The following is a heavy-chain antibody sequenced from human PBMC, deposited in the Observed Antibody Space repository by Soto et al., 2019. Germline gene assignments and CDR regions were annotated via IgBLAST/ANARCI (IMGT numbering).Heavy chain of an antibody. CDR1: GGSISSGGYY. CDR3: ARDKTGGSSSSVVVTERQNYYYGMDV. D-gene: IGHD6-6*01. Sequence: PSVTLSLTCTVAGGSISSGGYYWSWIRQHPGKGLEWIGYIYYSGSTYYNPSLKSRVTISVDTSKNQFSLKLSSVTAADTAVYYCARDKTGGSSSSVVVTERQNYYYGMDVWGQGTTVTVSS. J-gene: IGHJ6*02. CDR2: IYYSGST. V-gene: IGHV4-31*03.